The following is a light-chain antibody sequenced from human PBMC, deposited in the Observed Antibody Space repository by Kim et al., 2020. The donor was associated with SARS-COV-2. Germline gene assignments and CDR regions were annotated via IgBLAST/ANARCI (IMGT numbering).Light chain of an antibody. CDR3: QHFQSHSGT. CDR2: QAS. CDR1: ASIAFY. J-gene: IGKJ2*01. Sequence: SASIGDTVNITCRASASIAFYLSWFQVKPGKAPNLLIYQASDLQTGVPSRFTGSGSGTDFTLTISSLQPDDFATYFCQHFQSHSGTFGQGTKLEI. V-gene: IGKV1-5*03.